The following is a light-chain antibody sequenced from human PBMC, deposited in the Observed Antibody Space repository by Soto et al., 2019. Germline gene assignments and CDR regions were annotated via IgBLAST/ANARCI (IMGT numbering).Light chain of an antibody. CDR1: HDVSSR. CDR2: DAS. CDR3: QHYTNWPLT. J-gene: IGKJ4*01. Sequence: EIVMTQSPVTLSVSPGKRATLSCRASHDVSSRLAWYQQKPGQAPRLLIYDASTRATGLPARFSGSGSGTEFTLTISSLQSEDFAVYYCQHYTNWPLTFGGGTKV. V-gene: IGKV3-15*01.